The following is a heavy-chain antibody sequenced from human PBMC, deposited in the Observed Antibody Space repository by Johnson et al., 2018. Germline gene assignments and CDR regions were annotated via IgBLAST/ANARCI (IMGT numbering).Heavy chain of an antibody. CDR2: ISYDGSQK. D-gene: IGHD2-2*03. CDR3: LRDGWRRPEYLQY. Sequence: QVQLVQSGGGVVQPGRSLRLSCVASGFTFRSYGMFWVRQAPGKGLQWVAFISYDGSQKNYVDSVKGRFSISRDNAKNTLYLQMNSLRPEDTAVFYCLRDGWRRPEYLQYWGQGTLVTVSS. V-gene: IGHV3-30*03. J-gene: IGHJ1*01. CDR1: GFTFRSYG.